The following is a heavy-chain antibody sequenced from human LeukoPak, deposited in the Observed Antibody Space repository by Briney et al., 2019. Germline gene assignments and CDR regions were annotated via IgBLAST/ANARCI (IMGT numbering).Heavy chain of an antibody. D-gene: IGHD6-13*01. CDR3: ARGGAAAQNYYYGMDV. CDR1: GYTFTSYY. Sequence: ASVKVSCKASGYTFTSYYMYWVRQAPGQGLEWMGIINPSGGSTSYAQKFQGRVTMTRDTSTSTVHMELSSLRSEDTAVYYCARGGAAAQNYYYGMDVWGQGTTVTVSS. J-gene: IGHJ6*02. V-gene: IGHV1-46*01. CDR2: INPSGGST.